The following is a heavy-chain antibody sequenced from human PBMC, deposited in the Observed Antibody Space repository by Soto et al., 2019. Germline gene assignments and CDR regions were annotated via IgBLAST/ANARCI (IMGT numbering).Heavy chain of an antibody. J-gene: IGHJ4*02. D-gene: IGHD1-26*01. CDR3: ARDFPPHCYYTCGPPAY. CDR2: ISGSTNYR. Sequence: PGGSLRLSCAASGFTFTDYSMSWIRQAPGKGLEWVSYISGSTNYRNYADSVRGRFTISRDNANSSLHLQMNSLRAEDTAVYYCARDFPPHCYYTCGPPAYWGQGTLVTVSS. CDR1: GFTFTDYS. V-gene: IGHV3-11*05.